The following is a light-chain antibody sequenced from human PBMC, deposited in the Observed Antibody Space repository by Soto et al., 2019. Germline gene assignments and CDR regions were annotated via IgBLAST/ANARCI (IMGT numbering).Light chain of an antibody. CDR3: QDYNSWT. Sequence: DIQMTQSPSTLSASVGDRVTITCRASQSISTWLSWYQQKPGKAPKVLIYKASNFQSGVSSRFSGSGSGTEFTLTISSLQPDDFATYYCQDYNSWTFGQGTKVDIK. CDR2: KAS. CDR1: QSISTW. J-gene: IGKJ1*01. V-gene: IGKV1-5*03.